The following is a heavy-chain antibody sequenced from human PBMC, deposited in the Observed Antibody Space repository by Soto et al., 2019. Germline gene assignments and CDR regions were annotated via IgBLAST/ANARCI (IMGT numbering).Heavy chain of an antibody. V-gene: IGHV1-18*01. CDR2: ISAYNGNT. CDR1: GYTFTSYG. D-gene: IGHD3-3*01. J-gene: IGHJ3*02. CDR3: ARPFYDFWSGYSPGAFDI. Sequence: QVQLVQSGAEVKKPGASVKVSCKASGYTFTSYGISWVRQAPGQGLEWMGWISAYNGNTNYAQKLQGRVTMTTDTTTSTAYMELRNLRSDDTAVYYCARPFYDFWSGYSPGAFDIWGQGTMVTVSS.